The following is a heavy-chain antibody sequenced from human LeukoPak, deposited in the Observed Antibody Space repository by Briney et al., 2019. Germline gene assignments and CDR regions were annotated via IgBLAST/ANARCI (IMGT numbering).Heavy chain of an antibody. Sequence: GGSLRLSCAASRITFTYWMSWVRQAPGKGLEWVANIKQDGSAKYYVDSVKGRFIISRDNAKKSLLLQMNSLRAEDTAVYYCASSFSDDFWSGHFWGQGTLVTVSS. V-gene: IGHV3-7*01. CDR2: IKQDGSAK. CDR3: ASSFSDDFWSGHF. J-gene: IGHJ4*02. D-gene: IGHD3-3*01. CDR1: RITFTYW.